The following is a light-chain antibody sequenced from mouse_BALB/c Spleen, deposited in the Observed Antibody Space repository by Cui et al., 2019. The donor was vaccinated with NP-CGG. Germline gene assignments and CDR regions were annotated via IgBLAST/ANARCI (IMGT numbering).Light chain of an antibody. J-gene: IGLJ1*01. CDR2: GTN. V-gene: IGLV1*01. CDR1: TGAVTTSNY. CDR3: ALWYSNHWV. Sequence: QAVVTQESALTTSPGETVTLTCRSSTGAVTTSNYANWVQEKPDHFFTGLIGGTNNRVPGVPARFSGSLIGDTAALTITGAQTEDEAIYFCALWYSNHWVFGGGTKLNVL.